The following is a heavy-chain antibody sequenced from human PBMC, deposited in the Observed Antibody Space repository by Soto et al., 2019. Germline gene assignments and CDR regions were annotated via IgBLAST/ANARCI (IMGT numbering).Heavy chain of an antibody. CDR1: GFTFSSFW. CDR2: INADGSNT. V-gene: IGHV3-74*01. CDR3: ARDRGYTMDV. Sequence: PGGSLRLSCAASGFTFSSFWMHWVRQAPGKGLVWASVINADGSNTAYAASVKGRFTISRDSAKNTLYLQMDSLRAEDTAVYYCARDRGYTMDVWGQGTTVTVSS. D-gene: IGHD5-18*01. J-gene: IGHJ6*02.